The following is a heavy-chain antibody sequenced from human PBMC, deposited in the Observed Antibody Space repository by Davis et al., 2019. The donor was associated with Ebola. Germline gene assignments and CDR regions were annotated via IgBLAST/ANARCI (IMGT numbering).Heavy chain of an antibody. D-gene: IGHD3-9*01. CDR3: ANLRYADF. CDR1: GGSISSSY. V-gene: IGHV3-23*01. J-gene: IGHJ4*02. Sequence: ETLSLTCTVSGGSISSSYWSWVRQAPGKGLEWVSAISGSGGSTYYADSVKGRFTISRDNSKNTLYLQMNRLTAEDTAVYYCANLRYADFWGQGTLVAVSS. CDR2: ISGSGGST.